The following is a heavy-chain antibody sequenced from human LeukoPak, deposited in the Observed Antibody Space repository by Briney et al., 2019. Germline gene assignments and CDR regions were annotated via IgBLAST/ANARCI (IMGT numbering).Heavy chain of an antibody. CDR3: SGRSFDY. Sequence: PGGSLRLSCAASGFTFTNAWMNWVRQAPGKGLEWVGRIKSKTDGGTTDYAAPVKGRFTISGDDSKNTMYVQMNSLKTEDTAVYYCSGRSFDYWGQGTLVTVSS. J-gene: IGHJ4*02. CDR2: IKSKTDGGTT. CDR1: GFTFTNAW. D-gene: IGHD1-14*01. V-gene: IGHV3-15*01.